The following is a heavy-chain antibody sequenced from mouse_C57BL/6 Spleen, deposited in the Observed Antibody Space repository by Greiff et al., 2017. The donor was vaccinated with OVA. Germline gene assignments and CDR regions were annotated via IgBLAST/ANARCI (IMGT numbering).Heavy chain of an antibody. D-gene: IGHD2-4*01. CDR3: ARESPYDYDGYYYAMDY. V-gene: IGHV1-61*01. Sequence: QVQLQQPGAELVRPGSSVKLSCKASGYTFTSYWMDWVKQRPGQGLEWIGNIYPSDSDTHYNQKFKDKATLTVDKSSSTAYMQLSSLTSEDSAVYYCARESPYDYDGYYYAMDYWGQGTSVTVSS. CDR1: GYTFTSYW. CDR2: IYPSDSDT. J-gene: IGHJ4*01.